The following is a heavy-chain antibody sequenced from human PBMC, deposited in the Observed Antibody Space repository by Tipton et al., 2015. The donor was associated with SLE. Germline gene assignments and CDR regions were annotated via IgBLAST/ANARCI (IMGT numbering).Heavy chain of an antibody. J-gene: IGHJ3*02. CDR2: INHSGST. CDR3: ARFGIAVAGPPAPFDI. Sequence: TLSLTCAVYGESFSGYYWSWIRQPPGKGLEWIGEINHSGSTNYNPSLKSRVTISVDTSKNQFSLKLSSVTAADTAVYYCARFGIAVAGPPAPFDIWGQGTMVTVSS. D-gene: IGHD6-19*01. CDR1: GESFSGYY. V-gene: IGHV4-34*01.